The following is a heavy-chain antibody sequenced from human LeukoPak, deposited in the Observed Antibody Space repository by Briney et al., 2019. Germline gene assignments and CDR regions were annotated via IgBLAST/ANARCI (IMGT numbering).Heavy chain of an antibody. Sequence: SETLSLTCTVSGGSISSYYWSWIRRPAGKGLEWIGRIYTSGSTNYNPSLKSRVTMSVDTSKNQFSLKLSSVTAADTAVYYCARDGAVAGDSLNDYWGQGTLVTV. D-gene: IGHD6-19*01. CDR2: IYTSGST. J-gene: IGHJ4*02. CDR3: ARDGAVAGDSLNDY. CDR1: GGSISSYY. V-gene: IGHV4-4*07.